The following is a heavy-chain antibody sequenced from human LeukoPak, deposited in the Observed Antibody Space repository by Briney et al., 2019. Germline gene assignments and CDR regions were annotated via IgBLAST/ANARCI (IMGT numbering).Heavy chain of an antibody. CDR3: AREEMATSSFDY. V-gene: IGHV3-30-3*01. CDR2: VSYDGSNK. D-gene: IGHD5-24*01. J-gene: IGHJ4*02. CDR1: GFTFSSYA. Sequence: GGSLRLSCAASGFTFSSYAMHWVRQAPGKGLEWVALVSYDGSNKYYVDSVKGRFTISRDNSKNTLYLQMNSLRAEDTAVYYCAREEMATSSFDYWGQGTLVTVSS.